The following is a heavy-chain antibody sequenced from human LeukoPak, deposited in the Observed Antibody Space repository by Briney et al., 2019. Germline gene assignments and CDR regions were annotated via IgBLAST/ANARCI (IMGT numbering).Heavy chain of an antibody. V-gene: IGHV4-39*01. CDR2: ICYSGST. CDR3: ARLPDDVYGSGSRGGPRNGY. D-gene: IGHD3-10*01. Sequence: SETLSLTCTVSGGSISSSSYYWGWIRQPPGKGLEWIGSICYSGSTYYNPSLKSRVTISVDTSKNQFSLKLSSVTAADTAVYYCARLPDDVYGSGSRGGPRNGYWGQGTLVTVSS. CDR1: GGSISSSSYY. J-gene: IGHJ4*02.